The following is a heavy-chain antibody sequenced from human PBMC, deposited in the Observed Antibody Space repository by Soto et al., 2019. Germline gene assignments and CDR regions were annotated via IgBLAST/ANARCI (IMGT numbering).Heavy chain of an antibody. CDR3: ARDVPLNYYDGTFSYYAMDV. Sequence: QVQLVQSGAEVKKPGSSVKVSCKASGGTFSSHAISWVRQAPGQGLEWMGGIIPFFKAANYAQKFQGRVTITAYDSTSTAYMDLYSLRSEDTAVYYCARDVPLNYYDGTFSYYAMDVWGQGTMVTVSS. CDR1: GGTFSSHA. J-gene: IGHJ6*02. V-gene: IGHV1-69*01. D-gene: IGHD3-16*01. CDR2: IIPFFKAA.